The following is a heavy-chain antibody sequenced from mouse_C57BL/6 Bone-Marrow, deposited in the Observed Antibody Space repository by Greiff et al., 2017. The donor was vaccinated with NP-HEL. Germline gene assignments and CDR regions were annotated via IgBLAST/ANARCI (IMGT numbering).Heavy chain of an antibody. CDR1: GYTFTSYW. Sequence: QVQLQQPGAELVRPGTSVKLSCKASGYTFTSYWMHWVKQRPGQGLEWIGVIDPSDSYTNYNQKFKGKATLTVDTSSSTAYMQRSSLTSEDSAVYYCARPIYDGSYYFDYWGQGTTLTVSS. V-gene: IGHV1-59*01. J-gene: IGHJ2*01. D-gene: IGHD2-3*01. CDR3: ARPIYDGSYYFDY. CDR2: IDPSDSYT.